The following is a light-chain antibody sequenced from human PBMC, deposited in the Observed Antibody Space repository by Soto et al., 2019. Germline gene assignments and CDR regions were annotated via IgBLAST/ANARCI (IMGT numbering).Light chain of an antibody. Sequence: QSALTQPASVSGSPGQSITISCTGTSSDVGGYNYVSWSQQHPGKAPKLMIYEVSNRPSGVSNRFSGSTSGNTASLTISGLQAEDEADYYCSSYKTTNTYVFGTGTKVTVL. CDR1: SSDVGGYNY. V-gene: IGLV2-14*01. CDR2: EVS. CDR3: SSYKTTNTYV. J-gene: IGLJ1*01.